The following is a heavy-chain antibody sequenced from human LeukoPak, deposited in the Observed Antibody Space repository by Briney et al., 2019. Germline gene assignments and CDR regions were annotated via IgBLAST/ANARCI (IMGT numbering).Heavy chain of an antibody. CDR2: INHSGST. V-gene: IGHV4-34*01. CDR1: GGSFSGYY. J-gene: IGHJ5*02. CDR3: ASLRSKMATISLRRSDP. Sequence: NSSETLSLTCAVYGGSFSGYYWSWIRQPPGKGLEWIGEINHSGSTNYNPSLKSRVTISVDTSKNQFSLKLSSVTAADTAVYYCASLRSKMATISLRRSDPWGQGTLVTVSS. D-gene: IGHD5-24*01.